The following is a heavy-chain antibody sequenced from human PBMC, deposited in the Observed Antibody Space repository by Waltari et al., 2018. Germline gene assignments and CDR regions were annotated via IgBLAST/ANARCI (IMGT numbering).Heavy chain of an antibody. CDR1: GYTFTRHY. D-gene: IGHD6-19*01. Sequence: QVQLVQSGAEVKEPGASVKVSCKASGYTFTRHYIHWVRQAPGQGLEWMGRITPHTGGTYYSQKFQGRVTMTRDMSITTAYMEVSSLRSDDTAVYYCARDLVGCGWSIDYWGQGTLVTVSS. V-gene: IGHV1-2*06. CDR3: ARDLVGCGWSIDY. J-gene: IGHJ4*02. CDR2: ITPHTGGT.